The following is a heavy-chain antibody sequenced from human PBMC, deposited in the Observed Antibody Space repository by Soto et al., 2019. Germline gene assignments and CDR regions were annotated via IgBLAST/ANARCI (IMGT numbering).Heavy chain of an antibody. Sequence: ASVKVSCKASGYTFTSYGISWVRQAPGQGLEWMGWISAYNGNTNYAQKLQGRVTMTTDTSTSTAYMELRSLRSDDTAVYYCARVHGSTISFYYGTVVWGQGTTITVS. CDR2: ISAYNGNT. V-gene: IGHV1-18*01. D-gene: IGHD2-15*01. J-gene: IGHJ6*02. CDR1: GYTFTSYG. CDR3: ARVHGSTISFYYGTVV.